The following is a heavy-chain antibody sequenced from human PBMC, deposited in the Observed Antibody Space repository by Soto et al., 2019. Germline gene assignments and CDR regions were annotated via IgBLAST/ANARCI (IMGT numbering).Heavy chain of an antibody. D-gene: IGHD3-16*02. V-gene: IGHV3-21*01. CDR2: ISSSSSYI. J-gene: IGHJ3*02. CDR1: GFTFSSYS. CDR3: ATITFGGVIDAFDI. Sequence: GGSLRLSCAASGFTFSSYSMNWVRQAPGKGLEWVSSISSSSSYIYYADSVKGRFTISRDNAKNSLYLQMNSLRAEDTAVYYCATITFGGVIDAFDIWGQGTMVTVSS.